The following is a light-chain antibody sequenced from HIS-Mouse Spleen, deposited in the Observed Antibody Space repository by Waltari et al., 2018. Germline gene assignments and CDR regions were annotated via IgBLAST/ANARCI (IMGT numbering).Light chain of an antibody. V-gene: IGLV3-1*01. Sequence: SYELTQPPSVSVSPGQTVSITCSGDKLGDKYACWYKQKPGQSPVLVIYQDSKRPSGIPERISGSNSGNTATLTISGTQAMDEADYYCQAWDSSYSVFGGGTKLTVL. CDR2: QDS. CDR1: KLGDKY. CDR3: QAWDSSYSV. J-gene: IGLJ2*01.